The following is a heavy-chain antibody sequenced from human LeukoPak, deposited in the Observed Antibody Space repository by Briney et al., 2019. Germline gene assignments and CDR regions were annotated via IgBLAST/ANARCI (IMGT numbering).Heavy chain of an antibody. J-gene: IGHJ4*02. CDR2: IIIILGKR. CDR1: GGTFSGYA. D-gene: IGHD2-8*01. V-gene: IGHV1-69*04. Sequence: SEKVSCKASGGTFSGYAISWVRQAPGQGLEWMGRIIIILGKRNYYNKFEGRVTITADKSTTTAYMELSSLRSEDTAVYYCARVENLDCTSGVCYSSEFDYWGEGTLVTLST. CDR3: ARVENLDCTSGVCYSSEFDY.